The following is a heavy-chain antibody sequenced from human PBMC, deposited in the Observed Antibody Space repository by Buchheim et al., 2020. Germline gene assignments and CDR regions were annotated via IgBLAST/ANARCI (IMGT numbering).Heavy chain of an antibody. V-gene: IGHV1-46*01. CDR1: GYTFTSYY. CDR3: ARDLNRLGIAVAGSARNNWFDP. D-gene: IGHD6-19*01. CDR2: INPSGGST. Sequence: QVQLVQSGAEVKKPGASVKVSCKASGYTFTSYYMHWVRQAPGQGLEWMGIINPSGGSTSYAQKFQGRVTMTRDTSTSTVYMELSSLRSEDTAVYYCARDLNRLGIAVAGSARNNWFDPWGQGTL. J-gene: IGHJ5*02.